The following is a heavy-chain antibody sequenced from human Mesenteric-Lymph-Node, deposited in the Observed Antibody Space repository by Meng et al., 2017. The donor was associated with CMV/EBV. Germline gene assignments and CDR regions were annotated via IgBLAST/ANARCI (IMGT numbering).Heavy chain of an antibody. J-gene: IGHJ6*02. Sequence: GGSLRLSCAASGFTFDDYGMSWVRQAPGKGLEWVSGINWNGGSTGYADSVKGRFTISRDNAKNSLYLQMNSLRAEDTAVYYCASTKQTTYSNAGYYYGMDVWGQGTTVTVSS. CDR2: INWNGGST. V-gene: IGHV3-20*04. CDR1: GFTFDDYG. CDR3: ASTKQTTYSNAGYYYGMDV. D-gene: IGHD4-11*01.